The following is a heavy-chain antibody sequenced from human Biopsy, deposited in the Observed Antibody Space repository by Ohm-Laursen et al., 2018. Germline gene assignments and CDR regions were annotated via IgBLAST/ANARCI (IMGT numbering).Heavy chain of an antibody. CDR1: GGSVSSGGFY. V-gene: IGHV4-31*01. D-gene: IGHD2-15*01. CDR2: IYYSGTT. CDR3: ARMKGRGYFDY. Sequence: PSQTLSLTCTVSGGSVSSGGFYWSWIRQHPGKGLEWIGYIYYSGTTYYNPSLKSLVTISVDTSKNQFSLKLNSVTAADTAVYYCARMKGRGYFDYWGQGTLVSVSS. J-gene: IGHJ4*02.